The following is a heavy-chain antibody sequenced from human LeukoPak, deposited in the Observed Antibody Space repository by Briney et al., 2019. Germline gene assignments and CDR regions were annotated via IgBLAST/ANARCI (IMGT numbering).Heavy chain of an antibody. D-gene: IGHD3-22*01. J-gene: IGHJ5*02. Sequence: SETLSLTCTVSGGSISSYYWSWIRQPPGKGLEWIGYIYYSGSTNYNPSLKSRVTISVDTSKNQFSLKLGSVTAADTAVYYCATGHYYDSSGYRWGFDPWGQGTLVTVSS. V-gene: IGHV4-59*01. CDR2: IYYSGST. CDR1: GGSISSYY. CDR3: ATGHYYDSSGYRWGFDP.